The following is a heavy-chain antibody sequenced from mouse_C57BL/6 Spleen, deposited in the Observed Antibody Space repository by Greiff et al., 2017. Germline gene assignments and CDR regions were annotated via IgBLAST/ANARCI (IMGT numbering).Heavy chain of an antibody. CDR2: IYPGSGNT. CDR3: ARWNYCGSSYDAMDY. J-gene: IGHJ4*01. Sequence: QVQLQQSGAELVRPGASVKLSCKASGYTFTDYYINWVKQRPGQGLEWIARIYPGSGNTYYNEKFKGKATLTAEKSSSTAYMQLSSLTSEDSAVYFCARWNYCGSSYDAMDYWGQGTSVTVSS. V-gene: IGHV1-76*01. CDR1: GYTFTDYY. D-gene: IGHD1-1*01.